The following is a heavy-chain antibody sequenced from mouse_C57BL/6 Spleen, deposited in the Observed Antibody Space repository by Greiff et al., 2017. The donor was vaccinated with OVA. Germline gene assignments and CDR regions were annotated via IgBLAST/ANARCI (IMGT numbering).Heavy chain of an antibody. V-gene: IGHV5-9-1*02. Sequence: EVQLVESGEGLVKPGGSLKLSCAASGFTFSSYAMSWVRQTPEKRLEWVAYISRGGDYIYYADTVKGRFTISRDNARNTLYLQMSSLKSEDSAMYYCTRDLTGAVDYWGQGTTLTVSS. CDR3: TRDLTGAVDY. CDR1: GFTFSSYA. J-gene: IGHJ2*01. D-gene: IGHD4-1*01. CDR2: ISRGGDYI.